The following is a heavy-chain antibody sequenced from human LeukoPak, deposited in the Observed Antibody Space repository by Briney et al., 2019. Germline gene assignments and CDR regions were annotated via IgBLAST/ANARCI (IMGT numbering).Heavy chain of an antibody. CDR3: ARDPQGYSSSWFDY. D-gene: IGHD6-13*01. V-gene: IGHV3-21*01. Sequence: GGSLRLSCAASGFTFNSYSMNWVRQAPGKGLEWVSSISSSSGYIYYADSVKGRFTISRDNAKNSLYLQMNSLRAEDTAVYYCARDPQGYSSSWFDYWGQGTLVTVSS. J-gene: IGHJ4*02. CDR1: GFTFNSYS. CDR2: ISSSSGYI.